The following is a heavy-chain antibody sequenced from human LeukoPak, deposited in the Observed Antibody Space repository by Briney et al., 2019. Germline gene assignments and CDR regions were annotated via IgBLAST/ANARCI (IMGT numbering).Heavy chain of an antibody. Sequence: SVKVSCKASGGTFSSYAISWVRQAPGQGLEWMGGVIPIFGTANYAQKFQGRVTITADESTSTAYMELSSLRSEDTAVYYCARGNQPGGDYSAFDIWGQGTMVTVSS. V-gene: IGHV1-69*01. CDR1: GGTFSSYA. CDR3: ARGNQPGGDYSAFDI. J-gene: IGHJ3*02. CDR2: VIPIFGTA. D-gene: IGHD4-17*01.